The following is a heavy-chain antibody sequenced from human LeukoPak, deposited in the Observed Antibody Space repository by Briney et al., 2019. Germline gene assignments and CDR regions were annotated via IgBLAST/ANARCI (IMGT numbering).Heavy chain of an antibody. CDR1: GLTFSIHW. CDR3: ASQSVRGDDY. J-gene: IGHJ4*02. D-gene: IGHD3-10*01. V-gene: IGHV3-9*01. CDR2: ISWNSGSI. Sequence: GGSLRLSCAASGLTFSIHWMNWVRQAPGKGLEWVSGISWNSGSIGYADSVKGRFTISRDNAKNSLYLQMNSLRAEDTALYYCASQSVRGDDYWGQGTLVTVSS.